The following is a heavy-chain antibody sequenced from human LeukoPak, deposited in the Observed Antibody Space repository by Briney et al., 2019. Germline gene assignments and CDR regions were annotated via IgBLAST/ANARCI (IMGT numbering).Heavy chain of an antibody. Sequence: PGGSLRLSCAASGFTFSSYSMNWVRQAPGKGLEWVANIKQDGSEKYYVDSVKGRFTISRDNAKNSLYLQMNSLRAEDTAVYYCASSYYDFWSGYSYYFDYWGQGTLVTVSS. CDR1: GFTFSSYS. CDR3: ASSYYDFWSGYSYYFDY. D-gene: IGHD3-3*01. V-gene: IGHV3-7*01. J-gene: IGHJ4*02. CDR2: IKQDGSEK.